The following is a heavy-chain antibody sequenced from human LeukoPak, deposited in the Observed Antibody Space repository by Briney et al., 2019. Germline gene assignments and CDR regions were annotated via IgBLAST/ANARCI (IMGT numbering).Heavy chain of an antibody. CDR2: IYHSGGT. J-gene: IGHJ4*02. D-gene: IGHD4-17*01. V-gene: IGHV4-39*07. CDR3: ARPYGDYVTSDY. Sequence: SETLSLTCTVSRGSISSSFYYWGWIRQPPGKGLEWIGTIYHSGGTFYNPSLKSRVTISVDTSKNQFSLKLSSVTAADTAVYYCARPYGDYVTSDYWGQGTLVTVSS. CDR1: RGSISSSFYY.